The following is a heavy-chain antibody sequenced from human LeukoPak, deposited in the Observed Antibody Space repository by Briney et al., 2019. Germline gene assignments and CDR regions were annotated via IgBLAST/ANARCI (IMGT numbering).Heavy chain of an antibody. CDR3: ARELGLVPAAIGTDY. CDR1: GFTFRSYW. CDR2: IKQDGSEK. D-gene: IGHD2-2*01. V-gene: IGHV3-7*01. J-gene: IGHJ4*02. Sequence: PGGSLRLSCAASGFTFRSYWMSWVRQAPGKGLEWVANIKQDGSEKYYVDSVKGRFTISRDNAKNSLYLQMNSLRAEDTAVYYCARELGLVPAAIGTDYWGQGTLVTVSS.